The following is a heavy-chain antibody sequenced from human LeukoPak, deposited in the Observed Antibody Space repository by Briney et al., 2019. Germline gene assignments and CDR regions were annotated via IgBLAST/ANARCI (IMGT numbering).Heavy chain of an antibody. CDR3: ARVGGSGSYYYAMDV. CDR1: GGSIRSSY. Sequence: SETLSLTCTVSGGSIRSSYWSWIRQPPGKGLEWIGYMYNSGRTNYNPSLKSRVAISVDTSKNQFSLKLSSVTAADTAVYYCARVGGSGSYYYAMDVWGQGTTVTVSS. D-gene: IGHD3-10*01. J-gene: IGHJ6*02. CDR2: MYNSGRT. V-gene: IGHV4-59*01.